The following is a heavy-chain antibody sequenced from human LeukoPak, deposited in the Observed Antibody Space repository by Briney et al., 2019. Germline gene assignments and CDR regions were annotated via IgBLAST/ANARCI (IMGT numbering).Heavy chain of an antibody. CDR1: GGSISSYY. D-gene: IGHD2-2*01. J-gene: IGHJ3*02. Sequence: PSETLSLTCTVSGGSISSYYWSWIRQPPGKGLEWIGYIYYSGSTNYNPSLKSRVTISVDTSKNQFSLKLSSVTAADTAVYYCARDLFYCSSTSCYERGHAFDIWGQGTMVTVSS. V-gene: IGHV4-59*01. CDR2: IYYSGST. CDR3: ARDLFYCSSTSCYERGHAFDI.